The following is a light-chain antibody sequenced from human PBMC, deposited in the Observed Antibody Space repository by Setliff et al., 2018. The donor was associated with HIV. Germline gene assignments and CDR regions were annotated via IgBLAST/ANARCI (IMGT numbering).Light chain of an antibody. J-gene: IGLJ1*01. CDR2: EVR. CDR3: SSYAITNTLP. Sequence: ALAQPASVSGSPGQSITISCTGTSSDVGGYSHVSWYQQHPGKAPKLIIYEVRNRPSGVSNRFSGSKSGNTASLTISGLRAEGEADYYCSSYAITNTLPFGTGTKV. V-gene: IGLV2-14*01. CDR1: SSDVGGYSH.